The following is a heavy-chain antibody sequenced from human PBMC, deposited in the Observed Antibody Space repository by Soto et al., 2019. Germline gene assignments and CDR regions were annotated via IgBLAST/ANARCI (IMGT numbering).Heavy chain of an antibody. V-gene: IGHV1-69*13. CDR1: GGTFSSYA. CDR2: IIPIFGTA. Sequence: SVKVSCKASGGTFSSYAISWVRQAPGQGLEWMGGIIPIFGTANYAQKFQGRVTITADESTSTAYMELSSLRSEDTAVYYCARDLGTVAAAGTAAFDIWGQGTMVTVSS. D-gene: IGHD6-13*01. CDR3: ARDLGTVAAAGTAAFDI. J-gene: IGHJ3*02.